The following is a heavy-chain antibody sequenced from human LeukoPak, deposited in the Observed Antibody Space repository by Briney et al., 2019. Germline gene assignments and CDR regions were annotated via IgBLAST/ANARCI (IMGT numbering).Heavy chain of an antibody. V-gene: IGHV3-53*01. J-gene: IGHJ4*02. CDR3: ARLYSGYYYDSSGYYPPHFDY. Sequence: GGSLRLSCAASGFTVSSNYMSWVRQAPGKGLEWVSVIYSGGSTYYADSVKGRFTISRGNSKNTLYLQMNSLRAEDTAVYYCARLYSGYYYDSSGYYPPHFDYWGQGTLVTVSS. CDR1: GFTVSSNY. D-gene: IGHD3-22*01. CDR2: IYSGGST.